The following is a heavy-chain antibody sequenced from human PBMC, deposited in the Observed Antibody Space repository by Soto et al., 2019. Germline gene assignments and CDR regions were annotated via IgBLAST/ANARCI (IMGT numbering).Heavy chain of an antibody. CDR1: GYTFTFYL. D-gene: IGHD3-16*01. V-gene: IGHV1-46*01. Sequence: QVLLVQSGAEVKKPGASVKVSCKASGYTFTFYLIHWVRQAPGQGLEWMGIINPSAGSANYAQKFQGRVTMTRDKPTSTVYMALSSLRSEDTDVYYCARVLGGSTPFFVYWGQGTLVTVSS. CDR3: ARVLGGSTPFFVY. CDR2: INPSAGSA. J-gene: IGHJ4*02.